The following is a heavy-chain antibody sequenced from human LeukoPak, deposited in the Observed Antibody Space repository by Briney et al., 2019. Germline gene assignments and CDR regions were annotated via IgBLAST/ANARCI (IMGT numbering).Heavy chain of an antibody. CDR1: GFTFNNYA. J-gene: IGHJ4*02. V-gene: IGHV3-23*01. CDR3: SRVDY. Sequence: GGSLRLSCAASGFTFNNYAMNWVRQAPGKGLEWVSSISGGGETTYYADSAKGRFTISRDNSQNTLYLQMNSLRAEDTAVYYCSRVDYWGQGTLVTVSS. CDR2: ISGGGETT.